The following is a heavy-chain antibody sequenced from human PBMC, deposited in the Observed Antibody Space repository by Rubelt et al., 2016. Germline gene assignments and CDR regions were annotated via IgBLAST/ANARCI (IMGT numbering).Heavy chain of an antibody. Sequence: PSLKSRVTISVDKSKNQFSLNLSSVTAADTAVYYCARTYYYDSSGYSDPLYYFDYWGQGTLVTVSS. D-gene: IGHD3-22*01. J-gene: IGHJ4*02. V-gene: IGHV4-4*02. CDR3: ARTYYYDSSGYSDPLYYFDY.